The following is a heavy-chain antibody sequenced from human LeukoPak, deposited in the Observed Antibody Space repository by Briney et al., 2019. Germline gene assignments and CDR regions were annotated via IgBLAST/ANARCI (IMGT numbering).Heavy chain of an antibody. CDR3: ARGSDFWSGKPLYFFDH. J-gene: IGHJ4*02. CDR1: GYTFTGCY. CDR2: IDPNSGGT. Sequence: ASVKVSCKAPGYTFTGCYIHWIRQAPGQGLEWMGWIDPNSGGTNYAPKFQGRVTMTRDTSISTAYMELSRLRSNDTAMYFCARGSDFWSGKPLYFFDHWGQGTLVPVSS. D-gene: IGHD3-3*01. V-gene: IGHV1-2*02.